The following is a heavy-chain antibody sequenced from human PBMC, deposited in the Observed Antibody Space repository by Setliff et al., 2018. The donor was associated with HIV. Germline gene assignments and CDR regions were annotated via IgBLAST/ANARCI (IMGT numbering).Heavy chain of an antibody. V-gene: IGHV4-31*03. D-gene: IGHD6-6*01. J-gene: IGHJ4*02. Sequence: PSETLSLTCTVSGGSISSGSYYWSWIRQPAGKGLEWIGYISYSGSTYYNPSLKSRVTISVDTSKNQSSLKLSSVTAADTAVYYCARDKYSSSENFDYWGQGTLVTVSS. CDR2: ISYSGST. CDR3: ARDKYSSSENFDY. CDR1: GGSISSGSYY.